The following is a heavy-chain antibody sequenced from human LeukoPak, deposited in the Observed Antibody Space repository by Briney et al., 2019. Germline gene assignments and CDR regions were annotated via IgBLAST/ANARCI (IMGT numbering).Heavy chain of an antibody. V-gene: IGHV1-8*03. D-gene: IGHD2-15*01. CDR3: ARAAATRGWFDP. CDR2: MKPNSGNT. J-gene: IGHJ5*02. Sequence: GASVKVSCKASGYTFTSSDINWVRQATGQGLEWRGWMKPNSGNTGYAQKFQGRVTITRNTSIGTAYMELSSLRSEDTAVYYCARAAATRGWFDPWGQGTLVTVSS. CDR1: GYTFTSSD.